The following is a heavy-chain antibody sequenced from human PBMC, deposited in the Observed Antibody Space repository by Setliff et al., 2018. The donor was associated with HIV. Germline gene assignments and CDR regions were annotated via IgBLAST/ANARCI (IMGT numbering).Heavy chain of an antibody. Sequence: SETLSLTCTVSGGSIGSGSHYWSWIRQPAGKGLEWIGHIYTTGSTNYNPSLKSRVTISADTSKNQFSLKLSSVTAADTAVYYCARADFWSGYFNFDFWGQGTLVTVSS. V-gene: IGHV4-61*09. D-gene: IGHD3-3*01. J-gene: IGHJ4*02. CDR3: ARADFWSGYFNFDF. CDR1: GGSIGSGSHY. CDR2: IYTTGST.